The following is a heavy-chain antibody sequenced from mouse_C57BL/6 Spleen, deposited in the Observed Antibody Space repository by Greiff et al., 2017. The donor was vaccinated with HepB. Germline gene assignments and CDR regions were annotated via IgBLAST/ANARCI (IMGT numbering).Heavy chain of an antibody. V-gene: IGHV1-85*01. CDR1: GYTFTSYD. D-gene: IGHD1-1*01. CDR3: ARDGSSPFAY. Sequence: QVQLQQSGPELVKPGASVKLSCKASGYTFTSYDINWVKQRPGQGLEWIGWIHPRDGSTKYNAKFKGKATLTVDTSSSTAYMELHSLTSEDSAVYFCARDGSSPFAYWGQGTLVTVTA. J-gene: IGHJ3*01. CDR2: IHPRDGST.